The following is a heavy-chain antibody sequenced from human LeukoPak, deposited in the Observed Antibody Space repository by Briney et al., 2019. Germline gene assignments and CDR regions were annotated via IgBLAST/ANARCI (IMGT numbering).Heavy chain of an antibody. CDR2: INPSGGST. V-gene: IGHV1-46*01. Sequence: ASVNVSCKASGYTFTIYYMHWVRQAPGQGLEWMGIINPSGGSTSYAQKFQGRVTMTRDTSTSTVYMELSSLRSEDTAVYYCARDGGAVAGRYDYWGQGTLVTVSS. J-gene: IGHJ4*02. CDR1: GYTFTIYY. CDR3: ARDGGAVAGRYDY. D-gene: IGHD6-19*01.